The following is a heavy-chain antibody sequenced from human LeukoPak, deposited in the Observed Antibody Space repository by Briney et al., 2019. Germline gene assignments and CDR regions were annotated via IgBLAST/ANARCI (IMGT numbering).Heavy chain of an antibody. J-gene: IGHJ4*02. V-gene: IGHV4-30-4*01. CDR1: GGSISSGDYY. CDR2: IYYSGST. Sequence: SQTLSLTCTVSGGSISSGDYYWSWIRQPPGKGLEWIGYIYYSGSTYYNPSLKSRVTISVDTSKNQFSLKLSSVTAADTAVYYCASLRVQAYYFDYWGQGTLVTVSS. CDR3: ASLRVQAYYFDY. D-gene: IGHD1-1*01.